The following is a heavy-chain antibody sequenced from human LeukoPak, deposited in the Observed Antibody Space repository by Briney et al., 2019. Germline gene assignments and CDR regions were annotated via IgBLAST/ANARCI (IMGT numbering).Heavy chain of an antibody. Sequence: GASVKVSCKASGYTFTSYDINWVRQATGQGLEWMGWMNPNSGNTGYAQKFQGRVTMTRNTSISTAYLQWSSLKASDTAMYYCARHDANNYDYWGQGTLVTVSS. CDR1: GYTFTSYD. J-gene: IGHJ4*02. V-gene: IGHV1-8*01. CDR3: ARHDANNYDY. CDR2: MNPNSGNT. D-gene: IGHD3-16*01.